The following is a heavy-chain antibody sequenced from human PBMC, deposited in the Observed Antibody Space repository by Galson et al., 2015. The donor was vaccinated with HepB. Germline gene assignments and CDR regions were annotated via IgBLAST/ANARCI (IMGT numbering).Heavy chain of an antibody. CDR1: GFTFSSYA. D-gene: IGHD3-22*01. CDR2: ISSSGGST. CDR3: AKGPNYDSSGASHPNDY. J-gene: IGHJ4*02. Sequence: SLRLSCAASGFTFSSYAMSWVRQAPGKGLEWVSAISSSGGSTYYAASVKGRFTISRDNSKNTLYLQMNSLRAEDTAVYYCAKGPNYDSSGASHPNDYWCQVTLVTVSS. V-gene: IGHV3-23*01.